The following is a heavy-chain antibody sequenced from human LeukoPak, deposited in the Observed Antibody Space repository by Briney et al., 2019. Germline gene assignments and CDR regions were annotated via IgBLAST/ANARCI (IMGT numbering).Heavy chain of an antibody. CDR2: INHSGST. V-gene: IGHV4-39*07. CDR1: GGSISSSSYY. J-gene: IGHJ6*02. D-gene: IGHD5-18*01. CDR3: ARARGYSYGYPLDV. Sequence: PSETLSLTCTVSGGSISSSSYYWGWIRQPPGKGLEWIGEINHSGSTNYNPSLKSRVTISVDTSKNQFSLKLSSVTAADTAVYYCARARGYSYGYPLDVWGQGTTVTVSS.